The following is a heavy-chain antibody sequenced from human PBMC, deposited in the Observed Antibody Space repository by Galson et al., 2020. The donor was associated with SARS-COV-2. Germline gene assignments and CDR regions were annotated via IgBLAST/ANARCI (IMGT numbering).Heavy chain of an antibody. J-gene: IGHJ3*02. D-gene: IGHD2-2*01. CDR3: AAPSCSSTSCYDAFDI. V-gene: IGHV1-58*01. Sequence: CKASGFTFTSSAVQWVRQARGQRLEWIGWIVVGSGNTNYAQKFQERVTITRDMSTSTAYMELSSLRSEDTAVYYCAAPSCSSTSCYDAFDIWGQGTMVTVSS. CDR2: IVVGSGNT. CDR1: GFTFTSSA.